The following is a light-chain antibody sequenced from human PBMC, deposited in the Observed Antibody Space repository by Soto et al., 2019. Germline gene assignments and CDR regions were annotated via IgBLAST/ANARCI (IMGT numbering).Light chain of an antibody. CDR3: QQFGSSRT. CDR2: GAS. V-gene: IGKV3-20*01. J-gene: IGKJ1*01. Sequence: EIVLTQSPGTLSLSPGERATLSCRASQTVFSSYLAWYQQKPGQAPRLLIFGASRRATGIPDRFSGRGSGTDFTLTISRLEPEDFAMYYCQQFGSSRTFGQGTKVDIK. CDR1: QTVFSSY.